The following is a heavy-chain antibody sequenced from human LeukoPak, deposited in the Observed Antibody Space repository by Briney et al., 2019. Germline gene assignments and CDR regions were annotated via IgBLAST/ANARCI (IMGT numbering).Heavy chain of an antibody. J-gene: IGHJ3*01. CDR2: ISAYNGNT. CDR1: GYTFTSYG. V-gene: IGHV1-18*01. CDR3: GRDGDYSTSGWLGTFDF. Sequence: ASVKVSCKASGYTFTSYGISWVRQAPGQGLEWMGWISAYNGNTNYAQKLQDRLTMTTDTSANTAYMELRSLTSDDTAVYFCGRDGDYSTSGWLGTFDFGGQGTMVTVSS. D-gene: IGHD6-19*01.